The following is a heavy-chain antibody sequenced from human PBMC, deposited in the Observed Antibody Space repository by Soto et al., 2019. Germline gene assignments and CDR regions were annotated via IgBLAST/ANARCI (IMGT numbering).Heavy chain of an antibody. J-gene: IGHJ4*02. CDR1: GFTFSSLT. V-gene: IGHV3-30*04. D-gene: IGHD3-10*01. Sequence: GGSLRLSCAASGFTFSSLTMHWVRQPPGEGLDWVAVISGDERDKRYADSVQGRFTISRDNSKSTLYLQMNNLRTEDTAIYYCARDLSGVGIESQWGQGTLVTVSS. CDR2: ISGDERDK. CDR3: ARDLSGVGIESQ.